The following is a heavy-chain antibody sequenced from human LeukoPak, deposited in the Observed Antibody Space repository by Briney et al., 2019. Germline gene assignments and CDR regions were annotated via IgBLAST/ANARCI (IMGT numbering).Heavy chain of an antibody. CDR2: ISGSGGST. V-gene: IGHV3-23*01. D-gene: IGHD2-15*01. Sequence: GGSLRFSCAASGLTFSSSAMSWVRQAPGKGLDGVSAISGSGGSTYYADSVKGRFTISRDNSQNTLYLQRNSLNAEDTAVYYCAKGGGYCSGGSCYWCYFDYWGQGTLVTVSS. J-gene: IGHJ4*02. CDR3: AKGGGYCSGGSCYWCYFDY. CDR1: GLTFSSSA.